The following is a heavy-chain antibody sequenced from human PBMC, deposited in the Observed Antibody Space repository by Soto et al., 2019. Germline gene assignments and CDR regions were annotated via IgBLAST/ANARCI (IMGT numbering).Heavy chain of an antibody. D-gene: IGHD3-22*01. CDR2: IYYSGST. V-gene: IGHV4-61*05. Sequence: QLQLQESGPGLVKPSETLSLTCTVSGGSISSTSYYWGWIRQPPGKGLEWIGYIYYSGSTNYNPSLKSRVTISVDTSKNQFSLKLSSVTAADTAVYYCARGDYYDSSGYYYVHWYFDLWGRGTLVTVSS. CDR3: ARGDYYDSSGYYYVHWYFDL. CDR1: GGSISSTSYY. J-gene: IGHJ2*01.